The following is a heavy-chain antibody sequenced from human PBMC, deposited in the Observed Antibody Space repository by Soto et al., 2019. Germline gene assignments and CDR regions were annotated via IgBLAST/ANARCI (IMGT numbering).Heavy chain of an antibody. Sequence: QVQLRESGPGLVKPSQTLSLTCTVSGGSINSGGYYWNWIRQHPGKGLEWIGYMYYSGSTYYNPCRRRGVIIAADRSENHFSLKLSSVTAADTAVYFCARGYRQSGYSSSWVVDYWGQGTLVNVSS. CDR2: MYYSGST. D-gene: IGHD6-13*01. CDR3: ARGYRQSGYSSSWVVDY. J-gene: IGHJ4*02. V-gene: IGHV4-31*03. CDR1: GGSINSGGYY.